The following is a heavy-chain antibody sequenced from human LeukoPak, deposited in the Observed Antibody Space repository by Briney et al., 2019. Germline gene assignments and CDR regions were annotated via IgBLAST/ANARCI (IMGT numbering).Heavy chain of an antibody. CDR2: IVVGSGNT. CDR3: GADLTMVRGVPRWFDP. CDR1: GFTFTSSA. Sequence: SVKVSCKASGFTFTSSAMQWVRQARGQRLEWIGWIVVGSGNTNYAQKSQERVTITRDMSTSTTYMELSSLRSEDTAVYYCGADLTMVRGVPRWFDPWGQGTLVTVSS. J-gene: IGHJ5*02. D-gene: IGHD3-10*01. V-gene: IGHV1-58*02.